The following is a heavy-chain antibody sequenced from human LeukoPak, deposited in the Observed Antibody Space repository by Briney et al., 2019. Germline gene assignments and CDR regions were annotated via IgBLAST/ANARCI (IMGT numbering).Heavy chain of an antibody. V-gene: IGHV4-30-4*08. CDR3: ASGDYGDYGGDAFDI. Sequence: SETLSLTCTVSGGSISSGDYYWSWIRQPPGKGLEWIGYIYYSGSTYYNPSLKSRVTISVDTSKNQFSLKLSSVTAADPAVYYCASGDYGDYGGDAFDIWGQGTMVTVSS. D-gene: IGHD4-17*01. CDR1: GGSISSGDYY. J-gene: IGHJ3*02. CDR2: IYYSGST.